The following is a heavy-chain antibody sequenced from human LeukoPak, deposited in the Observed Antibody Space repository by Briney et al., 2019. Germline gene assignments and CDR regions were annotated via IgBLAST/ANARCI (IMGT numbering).Heavy chain of an antibody. V-gene: IGHV3-21*04. D-gene: IGHD3-3*01. Sequence: GGSLRLSCAASGFTFDDYAMHWVRQAPGKGLEWVTSISSSSSYIYYADSVKGRFTISRDNAKNSLYLQMNSLRAEDTAVYYCARDLGLLEWLPKHRKYYYYYYMDVWGKGTTVTVSS. CDR2: ISSSSSYI. J-gene: IGHJ6*03. CDR1: GFTFDDYA. CDR3: ARDLGLLEWLPKHRKYYYYYYMDV.